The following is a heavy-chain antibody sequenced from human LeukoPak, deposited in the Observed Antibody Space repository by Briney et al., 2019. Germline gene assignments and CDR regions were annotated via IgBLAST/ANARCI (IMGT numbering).Heavy chain of an antibody. Sequence: GGSLRLSCAASGFTFSSYWMSWVRQAPGKGLEWVANIKQDGSEKYYVDSVKGRFTISRDNAKNSLYLQMNSLRAEDTAVYYCARDHGYYGSGSYFDYWGQGTLVTVSS. V-gene: IGHV3-7*01. CDR2: IKQDGSEK. CDR3: ARDHGYYGSGSYFDY. D-gene: IGHD3-10*01. J-gene: IGHJ4*02. CDR1: GFTFSSYW.